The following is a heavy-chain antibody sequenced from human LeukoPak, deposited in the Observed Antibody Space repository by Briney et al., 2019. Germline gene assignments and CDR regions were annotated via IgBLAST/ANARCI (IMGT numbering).Heavy chain of an antibody. CDR1: GGSISSSSYY. CDR2: IYYSGST. J-gene: IGHJ4*02. CDR3: ARDPSFPFYYGSGSYPV. Sequence: PSETLSLTCTVSGGSISSSSYYWGWIRQPPGKGLEWIGSIYYSGSTYYNPSLKSRVTISVDTSKNQFSLKLSSVNAADPAVYYCARDPSFPFYYGSGSYPVWGQGTLVTVSS. V-gene: IGHV4-39*07. D-gene: IGHD3-10*01.